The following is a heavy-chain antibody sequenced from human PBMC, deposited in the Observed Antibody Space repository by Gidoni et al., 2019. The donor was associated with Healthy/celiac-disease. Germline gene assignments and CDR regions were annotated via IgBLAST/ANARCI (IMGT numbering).Heavy chain of an antibody. CDR2: ISGSGGST. D-gene: IGHD1-26*01. Sequence: EVQLLESGGGWVQPGGSLRLSCAASGFTFSSYAMSWVRQAPGKGLELVSAISGSGGSTYYADSVKGRFTISRDNSKNTLYLQMNSLRAEDTAVYYCAKGEGGAVVDPDYWGQGTLVTVSS. CDR1: GFTFSSYA. CDR3: AKGEGGAVVDPDY. V-gene: IGHV3-23*01. J-gene: IGHJ4*02.